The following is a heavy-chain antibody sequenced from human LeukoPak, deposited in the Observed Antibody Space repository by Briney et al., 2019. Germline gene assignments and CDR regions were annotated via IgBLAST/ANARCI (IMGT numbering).Heavy chain of an antibody. CDR1: GFAFSSHW. D-gene: IGHD3-16*01. CDR3: ARDGVPGGRDV. CDR2: VDREGSDK. Sequence: QAGGSLRLSCAASGFAFSSHWMNWVRQAPGKELEWVANVDREGSDKNYVDSVKGRFTISRDNAKNSLYLQMNSLRVEDTAVCYCARDGVPGGRDVWGQGTTVTVS. J-gene: IGHJ6*02. V-gene: IGHV3-7*01.